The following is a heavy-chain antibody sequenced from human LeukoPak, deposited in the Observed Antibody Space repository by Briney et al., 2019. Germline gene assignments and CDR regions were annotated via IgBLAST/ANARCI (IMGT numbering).Heavy chain of an antibody. Sequence: GGSLRLSCEASGFTFSSYGMHWVRQAPGKGLEWVAVISCDGSNKYYADSVKGRFTISRDNSKNTLYLQMNSLRAEDTAVYYCAKSAGLGELSFDYWGQGTLVTVSS. CDR3: AKSAGLGELSFDY. D-gene: IGHD3-16*02. V-gene: IGHV3-30*18. J-gene: IGHJ4*02. CDR1: GFTFSSYG. CDR2: ISCDGSNK.